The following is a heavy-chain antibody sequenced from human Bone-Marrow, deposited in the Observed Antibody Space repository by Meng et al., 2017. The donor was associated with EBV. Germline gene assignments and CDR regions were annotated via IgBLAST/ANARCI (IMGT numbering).Heavy chain of an antibody. CDR3: ARDQGGSSWYYYYGMDV. V-gene: IGHV3-21*01. Sequence: EVQLVESGGGLVKPGGSLGLACAASGFTFSSYSMNWVRQAPGKGLEWVSSISSSSSYIYYADSVKGRFTISRDNAKNSLYLQMNSLRAEDTAVYYCARDQGGSSWYYYYGMDVWGQGTTVTVSS. J-gene: IGHJ6*02. CDR2: ISSSSSYI. CDR1: GFTFSSYS. D-gene: IGHD6-13*01.